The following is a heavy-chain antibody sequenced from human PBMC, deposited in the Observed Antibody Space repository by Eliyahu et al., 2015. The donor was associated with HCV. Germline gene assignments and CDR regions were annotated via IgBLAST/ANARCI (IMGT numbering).Heavy chain of an antibody. CDR2: VSFDGSNK. CDR3: AKVGTIVVVTAIDF. V-gene: IGHV3-30*18. Sequence: QVQLVESGGGVVQPGRSLRLSCAASGFTFSSYAMHWVRQAPGKGLEWVAVVSFDGSNKYYADSVKGRFTISRDNSQNTLYLQMNSLRAEDTAVYYCAKVGTIVVVTAIDFWGQGTLVTVSS. CDR1: GFTFSSYA. D-gene: IGHD2-21*02. J-gene: IGHJ4*02.